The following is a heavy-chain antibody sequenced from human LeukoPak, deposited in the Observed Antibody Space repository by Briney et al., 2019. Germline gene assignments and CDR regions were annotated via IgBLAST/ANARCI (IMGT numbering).Heavy chain of an antibody. V-gene: IGHV3-7*01. D-gene: IGHD2-2*01. CDR1: GFTLSSYW. CDR3: ARGARISSSWYSSV. Sequence: PGGSLRLSCAASGFTLSSYWMSWVRQAPGKGLEWVANINQDASEKNYVDSVKGRFTISRDNAKNSLYLQMNSLRAEDTALYYCARGARISSSWYSSVWGQGTLITVS. CDR2: INQDASEK. J-gene: IGHJ4*02.